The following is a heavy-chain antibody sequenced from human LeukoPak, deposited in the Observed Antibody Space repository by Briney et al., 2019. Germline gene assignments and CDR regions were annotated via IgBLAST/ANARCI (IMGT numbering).Heavy chain of an antibody. V-gene: IGHV1-69*04. Sequence: SVKVSCKASGGTFSSYAISWVRQAPGQGLEWMGRIIPILGIANYAQKFQGRVTITADKSTSTAYMELSSLRSEDTAVYYCAMGTFIGAYSAAGSFFDYWGQGTLVTVSS. CDR1: GGTFSSYA. CDR2: IIPILGIA. D-gene: IGHD6-13*01. J-gene: IGHJ4*02. CDR3: AMGTFIGAYSAAGSFFDY.